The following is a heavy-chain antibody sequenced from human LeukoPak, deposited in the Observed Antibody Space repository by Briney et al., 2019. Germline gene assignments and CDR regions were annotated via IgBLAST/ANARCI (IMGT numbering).Heavy chain of an antibody. J-gene: IGHJ4*02. CDR3: ARDRTFSSSHYVWGSYIDY. D-gene: IGHD3-16*01. CDR2: ISSSGSTI. Sequence: GGSLRLSCAASGFTFSSYGMTWVRQAPGKGLEWVSYISSSGSTIYYADSVKGRFTISRDNAKNSLYLQMNSLRAEDTAVYYCARDRTFSSSHYVWGSYIDYWGQGTLVTVSS. CDR1: GFTFSSYG. V-gene: IGHV3-48*04.